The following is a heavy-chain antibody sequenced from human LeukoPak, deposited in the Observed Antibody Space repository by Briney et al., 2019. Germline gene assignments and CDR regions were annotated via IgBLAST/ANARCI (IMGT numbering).Heavy chain of an antibody. D-gene: IGHD6-19*01. J-gene: IGHJ4*02. CDR2: TYYRSKWYN. Sequence: SQTLSLTCAISGDSVSSNSAAWNWIRQSPSRGLEWLGRTYYRSKWYNDYAVSVKSRITINPDTSKNQFSLKLSSVTAADTAVYYCARAPWAVAGSGAYFDYWGQGTLVTVSS. V-gene: IGHV6-1*01. CDR1: GDSVSSNSAA. CDR3: ARAPWAVAGSGAYFDY.